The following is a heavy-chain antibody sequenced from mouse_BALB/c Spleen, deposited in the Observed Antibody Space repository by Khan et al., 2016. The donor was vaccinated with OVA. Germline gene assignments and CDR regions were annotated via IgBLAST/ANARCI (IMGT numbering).Heavy chain of an antibody. Sequence: EVQLQESGPSLVKPSQTLSLTCSVTGDSITSGYWNWIRKFPGNKLEYMGYIIYTGYTYYNPSLNSRISITRHTSKNQYYLHLNSVPDEDTATYCCARSTYRYAFVYWGQGTLVTVSA. V-gene: IGHV3-8*02. CDR3: ARSTYRYAFVY. CDR1: GDSITSGY. CDR2: IIYTGYT. D-gene: IGHD2-14*01. J-gene: IGHJ3*01.